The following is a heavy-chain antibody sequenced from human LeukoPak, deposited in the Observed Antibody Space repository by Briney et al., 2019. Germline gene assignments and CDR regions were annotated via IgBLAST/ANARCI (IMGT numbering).Heavy chain of an antibody. Sequence: GGSLRLSCAASGFTFSSYAMHWVRQAPGKGLEWVAVISYDGSNKYYADSVKGRFTISRDNSKNTLYLQMNSLRAEDTAVYYCARDLLELELPIDYWGQGTLVTVSS. V-gene: IGHV3-30*04. D-gene: IGHD1-7*01. J-gene: IGHJ4*02. CDR2: ISYDGSNK. CDR1: GFTFSSYA. CDR3: ARDLLELELPIDY.